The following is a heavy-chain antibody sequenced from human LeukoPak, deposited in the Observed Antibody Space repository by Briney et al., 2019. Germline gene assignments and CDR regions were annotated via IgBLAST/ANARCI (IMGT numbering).Heavy chain of an antibody. CDR2: INPSGGST. V-gene: IGHV1-46*01. CDR1: GYTFTSYY. CDR3: ARSRPRYCGSTSCSPSARGIDP. J-gene: IGHJ5*02. D-gene: IGHD2-2*01. Sequence: ASVKVSCKASGYTFTSYYMHWVRQAPGQGLEWMGIINPSGGSTSYAQKFQGRVTMTRDTSTSTVYMELSSLRSEDTAVYYCARSRPRYCGSTSCSPSARGIDPWGQGTLVTVSS.